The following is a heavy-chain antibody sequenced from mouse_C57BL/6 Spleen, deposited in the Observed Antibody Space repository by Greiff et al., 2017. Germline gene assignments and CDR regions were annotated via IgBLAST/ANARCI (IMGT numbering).Heavy chain of an antibody. Sequence: VQLQQSGAELVRPGASVTLSCKASGYTFTDYEMHWVKQTPVHGLEWIGAIGPETGGPAYNQKFKGKAILTADKSSRTAYMELRSLTSEDSAVYYCTRPPITTVVDQFAYWGQGTLVTVAA. CDR3: TRPPITTVVDQFAY. V-gene: IGHV1-15*01. CDR1: GYTFTDYE. CDR2: IGPETGGP. J-gene: IGHJ3*01. D-gene: IGHD1-1*01.